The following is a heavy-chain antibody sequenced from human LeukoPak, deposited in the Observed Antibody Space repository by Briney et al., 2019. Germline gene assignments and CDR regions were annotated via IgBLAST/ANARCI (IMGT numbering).Heavy chain of an antibody. CDR3: ATWRTAKTGFDY. J-gene: IGHJ4*02. Sequence: SETLSLTCTASGGSISNYYWAWIRQPPGKGLECIGSIYYSGSPYYNPSLKSRVTISVDTSKNQFSLRLSSVTAADTAVYYCATWRTAKTGFDYWGQGTLVTVSS. CDR1: GGSISNYY. CDR2: IYYSGSP. D-gene: IGHD1-1*01. V-gene: IGHV4-39*01.